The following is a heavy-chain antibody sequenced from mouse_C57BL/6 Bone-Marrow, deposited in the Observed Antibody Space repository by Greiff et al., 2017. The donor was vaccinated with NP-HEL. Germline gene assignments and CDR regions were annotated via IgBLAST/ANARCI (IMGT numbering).Heavy chain of an antibody. D-gene: IGHD2-3*01. CDR3: ARGPLYDGYYVDWYFDV. V-gene: IGHV3-6*01. CDR1: GYSITSGYY. CDR2: ISYDGSN. J-gene: IGHJ1*03. Sequence: DVQLQESGPGLVKPSQSLSLTCSVTGYSITSGYYWNWIRQFPGNKLEWMGYISYDGSNNYNPSLKNRISITRDTSKNQFFLKLNSVTTEDTATYYCARGPLYDGYYVDWYFDVWGTGTTVTVSS.